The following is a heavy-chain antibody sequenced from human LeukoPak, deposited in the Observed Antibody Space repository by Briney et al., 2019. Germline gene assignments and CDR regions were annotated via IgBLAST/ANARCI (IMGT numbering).Heavy chain of an antibody. CDR2: ISGGGDSA. V-gene: IGHV3-23*01. J-gene: IGHJ4*02. D-gene: IGHD2-2*01. CDR1: GFPFSDYA. Sequence: PGGSLRLSCAASGFPFSDYAMTWVRQTPGKGLEWVSVISGGGDSAYYADSMKGRFTISRDNSTNTLYLQMYSLRAEDTALYYCAKLGCTGTICYANYWGQGTLVTVSS. CDR3: AKLGCTGTICYANY.